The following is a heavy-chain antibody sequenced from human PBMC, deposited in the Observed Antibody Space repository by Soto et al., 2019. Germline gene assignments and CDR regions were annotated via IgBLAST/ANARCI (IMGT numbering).Heavy chain of an antibody. CDR2: ISGSGGST. V-gene: IGHV3-23*01. Sequence: PGESLKISCAASGFTFSSYAMSWVRQAPGKGLEWVSAISGSGGSTYYADSVKGRFTISRDNSKNTLYLQMNSLRAEDTAVYYCAKDPPYSSGWYFVDYWGQGTLVTVSS. CDR3: AKDPPYSSGWYFVDY. CDR1: GFTFSSYA. D-gene: IGHD6-19*01. J-gene: IGHJ4*02.